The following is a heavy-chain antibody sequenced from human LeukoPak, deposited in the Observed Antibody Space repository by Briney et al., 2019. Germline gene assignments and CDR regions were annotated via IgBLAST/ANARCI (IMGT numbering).Heavy chain of an antibody. CDR2: IYYSGST. V-gene: IGHV4-59*01. D-gene: IGHD6-13*01. J-gene: IGHJ6*03. CDR3: ARTTEAHSWRTRYYDYYMDV. CDR1: GGSIRSYY. Sequence: PSETLSLTCAVSGGSIRSYYWSRIRQPPGKGLEWIGYIYYSGSTNYNPSLKSRVTISVDTSKNQFSLKLSSVTAADTAVYYCARTTEAHSWRTRYYDYYMDVWGKGTTFTVSS.